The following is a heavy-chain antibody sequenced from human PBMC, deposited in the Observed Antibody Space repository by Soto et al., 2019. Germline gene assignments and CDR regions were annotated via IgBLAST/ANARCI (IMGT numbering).Heavy chain of an antibody. CDR3: AMVDVYVTPSPQDV. V-gene: IGHV1-18*01. Sequence: QVQLVQSGAEVKNPGASVKVSCKASGYRFTNYGIGWMRQAPGQGLEWMGWINAYNGNTNYAQNLQGRVTLTTDTSTSTAYMELRSLRSNDTAVYYCAMVDVYVTPSPQDVWGQGTTVTVSS. J-gene: IGHJ6*02. D-gene: IGHD3-16*01. CDR2: INAYNGNT. CDR1: GYRFTNYG.